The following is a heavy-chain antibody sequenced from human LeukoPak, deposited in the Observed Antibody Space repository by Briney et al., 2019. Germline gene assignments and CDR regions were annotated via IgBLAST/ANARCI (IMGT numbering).Heavy chain of an antibody. V-gene: IGHV4-39*01. J-gene: IGHJ4*02. D-gene: IGHD3-10*01. CDR2: IYYSGST. CDR1: GGSISSSSYY. CDR3: ARQSRDYYGSGSYYSGY. Sequence: SETLSLTCTVSGGSISSSSYYWGWIRQPPGKGLEWIGSIYYSGSTYYNPSLKSRVTISVDTSKNQFSLKLSSVTAADTAVYYCARQSRDYYGSGSYYSGYWGQGTLVTVSS.